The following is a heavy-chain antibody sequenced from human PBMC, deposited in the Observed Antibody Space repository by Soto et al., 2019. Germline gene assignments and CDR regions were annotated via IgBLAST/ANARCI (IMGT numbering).Heavy chain of an antibody. J-gene: IGHJ2*01. CDR2: IIPIFGTA. CDR3: ARGDYGDYRVGYFDL. CDR1: GGTFSSYA. Sequence: GASVKVSCKASGGTFSSYAISWVRQAPGQGLEWMGGIIPIFGTANYAQKFQGRVTITADGSTSTAYMELSSLRSEDTAVYYCARGDYGDYRVGYFDLWGRGTLVTVSS. V-gene: IGHV1-69*13. D-gene: IGHD4-17*01.